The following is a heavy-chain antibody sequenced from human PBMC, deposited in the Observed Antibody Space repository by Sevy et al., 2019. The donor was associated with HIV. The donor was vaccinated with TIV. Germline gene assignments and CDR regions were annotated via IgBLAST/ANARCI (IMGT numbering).Heavy chain of an antibody. V-gene: IGHV1-69*13. J-gene: IGHJ4*02. CDR1: GGTFSSYA. D-gene: IGHD2-21*02. Sequence: ASVKVSCKASGGTFSSYAISWVRQAPGQGLEWMGGIIPIFGTANYAQKFQGRVTITADESTSTAYMELSSLRSEDTAVYYCAREDCGGDCYNFDYWGQGTLVTVSS. CDR3: AREDCGGDCYNFDY. CDR2: IIPIFGTA.